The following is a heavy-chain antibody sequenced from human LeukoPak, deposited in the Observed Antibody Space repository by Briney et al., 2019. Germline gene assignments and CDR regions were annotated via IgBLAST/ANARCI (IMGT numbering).Heavy chain of an antibody. CDR3: AREVVRGDFDY. D-gene: IGHD3-10*01. V-gene: IGHV3-30-3*01. Sequence: GGSLRLSCAASGFTFSSYAMHWVRQAPGKGLEWVAVISYDGSNKYYADSVKGRFTISRDNSKNTLYLQMNSLRAEDTAVYYCAREVVRGDFDYWGQGTLVTVSS. J-gene: IGHJ4*02. CDR1: GFTFSSYA. CDR2: ISYDGSNK.